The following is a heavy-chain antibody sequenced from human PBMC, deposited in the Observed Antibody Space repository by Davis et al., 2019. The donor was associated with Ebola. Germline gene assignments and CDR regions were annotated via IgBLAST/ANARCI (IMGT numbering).Heavy chain of an antibody. J-gene: IGHJ6*01. CDR2: IYPGDSNV. Sequence: GGSLRLSCKGLGYTFTKYWIGWVRQKPGKGLEWLGIIYPGDSNVKYSPSFEGQVTISVDKSINTAYLQWGSLKASDTGVYYCARQMGSLTSAWGQGTTVTVSS. CDR1: GYTFTKYW. CDR3: ARQMGSLTSA. D-gene: IGHD2-8*01. V-gene: IGHV5-51*01.